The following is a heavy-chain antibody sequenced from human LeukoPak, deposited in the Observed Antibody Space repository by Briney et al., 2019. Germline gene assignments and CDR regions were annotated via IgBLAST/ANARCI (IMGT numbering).Heavy chain of an antibody. D-gene: IGHD1-26*01. CDR1: GFTFSDHF. CDR3: ASIRGTLGY. CDR2: IKNKANSYIT. V-gene: IGHV3-72*01. Sequence: GGSLRLSCAASGFTFSDHFMDWGRQAPGEGLEWGGRIKNKANSYITQYASSMEGRFTISRDDSKNSLYLQMSSLKTEDTAMYYCASIRGTLGYWGQGTVVTVSS. J-gene: IGHJ4*02.